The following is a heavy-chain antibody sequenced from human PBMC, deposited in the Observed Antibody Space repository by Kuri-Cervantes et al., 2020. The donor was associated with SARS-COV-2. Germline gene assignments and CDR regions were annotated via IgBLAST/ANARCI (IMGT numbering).Heavy chain of an antibody. D-gene: IGHD1-1*01. CDR2: INPSGGST. J-gene: IGHJ6*02. V-gene: IGHV1-46*01. CDR3: ARGPPRSTQLHYYYYGMDV. CDR1: GYTFTSYD. Sequence: ASVKVSCKASGYTFTSYDINWVRQATGQGLEWMGIINPSGGSTSYAQKFQGRVTMTRDTSTSTVYMELSSLRSEDTAVYYCARGPPRSTQLHYYYYGMDVWGQGTTVTVSS.